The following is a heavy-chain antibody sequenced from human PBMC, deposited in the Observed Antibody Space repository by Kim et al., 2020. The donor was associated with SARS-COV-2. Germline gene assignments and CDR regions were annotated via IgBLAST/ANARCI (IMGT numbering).Heavy chain of an antibody. J-gene: IGHJ6*02. V-gene: IGHV3-9*01. Sequence: GGSLRLSCAASGFTFDDYAVHWVRQAPGKGLEWVSGISWNSGNIGYADSLKGRFTISRDNAKNSLYLQMNSLRAEDTALYYCAKDTSMSYSSGWYGEDYGMDVWGQGTTVTVSS. CDR2: ISWNSGNI. CDR1: GFTFDDYA. D-gene: IGHD6-19*01. CDR3: AKDTSMSYSSGWYGEDYGMDV.